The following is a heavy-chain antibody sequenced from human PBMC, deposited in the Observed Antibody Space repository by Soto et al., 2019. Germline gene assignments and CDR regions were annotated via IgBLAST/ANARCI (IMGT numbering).Heavy chain of an antibody. Sequence: PSETLSLTCAVYGGSFSGYYWSWIRQPPGKGLEWIGEINHSGSTNYNPSLKSRVTISVDTSKNQFSLKLSSVTAADTAVYYCARADTDLVSGYCGQGTLVTVSS. CDR3: ARADTDLVSGY. V-gene: IGHV4-34*01. CDR1: GGSFSGYY. D-gene: IGHD5-18*01. J-gene: IGHJ4*02. CDR2: INHSGST.